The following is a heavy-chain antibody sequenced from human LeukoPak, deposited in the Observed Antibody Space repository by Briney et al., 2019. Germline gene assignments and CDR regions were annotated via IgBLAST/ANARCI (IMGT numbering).Heavy chain of an antibody. CDR3: VKDGSGSYYNWFDP. CDR2: IYNSGST. D-gene: IGHD1-26*01. V-gene: IGHV4-59*01. J-gene: IGHJ5*02. Sequence: PSETLSLTCTVSGGSISSYDWNWVRQPPGTGLEWMGRIYNSGSTNYNPSLKSRVTISVDTSKNQFSLKLSSVTAADTAVYYCVKDGSGSYYNWFDPWGQGTLVTVSS. CDR1: GGSISSYD.